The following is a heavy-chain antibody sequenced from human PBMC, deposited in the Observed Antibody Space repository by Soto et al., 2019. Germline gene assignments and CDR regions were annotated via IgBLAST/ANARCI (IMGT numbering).Heavy chain of an antibody. CDR1: GGTFSSYA. CDR3: ARDKGYSKTYYYGMEV. D-gene: IGHD5-18*01. Sequence: SVKVSCKASGGTFSSYAISWVRQAPGQGLEWMGGIIPIFGTANYAQKFQGRVTITADESTSTAYMELSSLRSEDTAVYYCARDKGYSKTYYYGMEVWGQGTTVTVSS. J-gene: IGHJ6*02. CDR2: IIPIFGTA. V-gene: IGHV1-69*13.